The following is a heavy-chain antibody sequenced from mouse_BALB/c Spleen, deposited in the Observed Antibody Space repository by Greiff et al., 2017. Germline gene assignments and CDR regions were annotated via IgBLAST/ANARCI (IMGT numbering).Heavy chain of an antibody. Sequence: QVQLQQSGAELARPGASVKLSCKASGYTFTSYWMQWVKQRPGQGLEWIGAIYPGDGDTRYTQKFKGKATLTADKSSSTAYMQLSSLASEDSAVYYCARGYGNYLDYWGQGTTLTVSS. CDR1: GYTFTSYW. CDR2: IYPGDGDT. CDR3: ARGYGNYLDY. D-gene: IGHD2-10*02. V-gene: IGHV1-87*01. J-gene: IGHJ2*01.